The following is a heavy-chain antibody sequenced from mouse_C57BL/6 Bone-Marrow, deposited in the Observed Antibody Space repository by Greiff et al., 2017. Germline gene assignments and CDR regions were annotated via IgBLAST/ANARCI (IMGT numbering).Heavy chain of an antibody. D-gene: IGHD2-4*01. Sequence: QVQLQQSGAELARPGASVKLSCKASGYTFTNYWMHWVKQRPGQGLEWIGMMHPNGGSPDYNEKFKSEATLSVDKSSRTAYMELSSLTSEDSAVYYCARSYDYDDYTMDYWGQGTSVTVSS. CDR2: MHPNGGSP. CDR1: GYTFTNYW. J-gene: IGHJ4*01. V-gene: IGHV1-64*01. CDR3: ARSYDYDDYTMDY.